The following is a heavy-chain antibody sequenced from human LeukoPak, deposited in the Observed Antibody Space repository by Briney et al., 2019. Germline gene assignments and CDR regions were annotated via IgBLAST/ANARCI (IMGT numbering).Heavy chain of an antibody. CDR2: IYTSGST. Sequence: PSETLSLTCSVSGASIRSYSWSWLRQPAGKGLEWIGRIYTSGSTNYNPSLKSRVTMSVDTSKNQFSLKLSSVTAADTAVYYCARDSHWLIDYWGQGTLVTVSS. CDR3: ARDSHWLIDY. V-gene: IGHV4-4*07. D-gene: IGHD3-9*01. J-gene: IGHJ4*02. CDR1: GASIRSYS.